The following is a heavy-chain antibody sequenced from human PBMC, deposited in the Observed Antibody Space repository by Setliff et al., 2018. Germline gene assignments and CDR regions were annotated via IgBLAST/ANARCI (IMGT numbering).Heavy chain of an antibody. Sequence: GSLRLSCAASGFTFSGYWMSWVRQAPGKGLEWVANINQDGSEKYHADSVKGRFTISRDNSKNTLYLQMNSLRPEDTAVYYCARTCSGSGCYAGLESWGQGTPVTVSS. D-gene: IGHD2-15*01. CDR2: INQDGSEK. CDR1: GFTFSGYW. CDR3: ARTCSGSGCYAGLES. V-gene: IGHV3-7*01. J-gene: IGHJ4*02.